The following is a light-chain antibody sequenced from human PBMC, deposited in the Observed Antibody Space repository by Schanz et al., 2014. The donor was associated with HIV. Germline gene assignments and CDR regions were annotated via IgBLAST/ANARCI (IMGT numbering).Light chain of an antibody. CDR1: ANIGANYD. J-gene: IGLJ1*01. CDR3: QSYDSSLSGYV. CDR2: GNS. V-gene: IGLV1-40*01. Sequence: QSVLTQPPSVSGAPGQRVTISCTGSANIGANYDVHWYQHLPETAPKLLIYGNSNRPSGVPDRFSGSKSGTSASLVITGLQAEDEADYYCQSYDSSLSGYVFGTGTKLTVL.